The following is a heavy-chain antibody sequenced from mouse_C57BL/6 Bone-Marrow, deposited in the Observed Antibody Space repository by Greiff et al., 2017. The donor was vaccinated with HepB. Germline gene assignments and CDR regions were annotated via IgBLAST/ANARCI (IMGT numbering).Heavy chain of an antibody. CDR3: ARHEGYYGSSHD. V-gene: IGHV5-9*01. CDR2: ISGGGGNT. D-gene: IGHD1-1*01. CDR1: GFTFSSYT. J-gene: IGHJ2*01. Sequence: EVKLVESGGGLVKPGGSLKLSCAASGFTFSSYTMSWVRQTPEKRLEWVATISGGGGNTYYPDSVKGRFTISRDNAKNTLYLQMSSLRSEDTALYYCARHEGYYGSSHDWGQGTTRTVSS.